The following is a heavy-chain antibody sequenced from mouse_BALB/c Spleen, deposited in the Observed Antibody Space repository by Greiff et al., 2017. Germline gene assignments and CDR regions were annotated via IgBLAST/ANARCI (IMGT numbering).Heavy chain of an antibody. V-gene: IGHV3-1*02. CDR3: ARWTARAPYAMDY. CDR1: GYSITSGYS. Sequence: VQLQQSGPDLVKPSQSLSLTCTVTGYSITSGYSWHCIRQFPGNKLEWMGYIHYSGSTNYNPSLKSRISITRDTSKNQFFLQLNSVTTEDTATYYCARWTARAPYAMDYWGQGTSVTVSS. D-gene: IGHD3-2*01. J-gene: IGHJ4*01. CDR2: IHYSGST.